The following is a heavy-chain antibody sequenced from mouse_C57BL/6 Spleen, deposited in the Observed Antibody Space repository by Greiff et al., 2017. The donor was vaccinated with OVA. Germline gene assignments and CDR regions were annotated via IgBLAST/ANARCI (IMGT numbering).Heavy chain of an antibody. CDR2: IDPSDSYT. CDR3: ASSSTKDYAMDY. V-gene: IGHV1-69*01. Sequence: VQLQQPGAELVMPGASVKLSCKASGYTFTSYWMHWVKQRPGQGLEWIGEIDPSDSYTNYNQKFKGKSTLTVDKSSSTAYMQLSSLTSEDSAVYYCASSSTKDYAMDYWGQGTSVTVSS. CDR1: GYTFTSYW. D-gene: IGHD1-3*01. J-gene: IGHJ4*01.